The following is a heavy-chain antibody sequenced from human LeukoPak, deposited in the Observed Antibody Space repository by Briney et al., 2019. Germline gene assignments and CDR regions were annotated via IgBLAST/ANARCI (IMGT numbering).Heavy chain of an antibody. D-gene: IGHD3-16*02. V-gene: IGHV3-49*03. CDR3: TSTFGGVIVPFDY. Sequence: PGRSLRLSCTASGFTFGDYAMSWFRQAPGKGLEWVGFIRSKAYGGTTEYAASVKGRFTISRDDSKSIAYLQMNSLKTEDTAVYYCTSTFGGVIVPFDYWGQRTLVTVSS. CDR2: IRSKAYGGTT. J-gene: IGHJ4*02. CDR1: GFTFGDYA.